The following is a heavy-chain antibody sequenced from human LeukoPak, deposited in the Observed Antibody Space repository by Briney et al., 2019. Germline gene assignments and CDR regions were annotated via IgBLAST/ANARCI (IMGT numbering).Heavy chain of an antibody. J-gene: IGHJ4*02. Sequence: KPSETLSLTCTVSGGSISGISYYWGLIRQPPGKGLEWIGSIYYSGAAYYNPSLKSRVTVSVDTSNNQFFLKLSSVTAADTAVYYCATGGANFCSFDSWGQGTLVTVSS. CDR3: ATGGANFCSFDS. CDR2: IYYSGAA. V-gene: IGHV4-39*01. D-gene: IGHD4/OR15-4a*01. CDR1: GGSISGISYY.